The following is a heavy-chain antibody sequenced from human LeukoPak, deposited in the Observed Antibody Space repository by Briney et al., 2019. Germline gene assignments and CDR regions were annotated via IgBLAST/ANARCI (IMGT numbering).Heavy chain of an antibody. V-gene: IGHV3-48*01. CDR2: ISSSSATI. CDR1: GFSLSAYN. Sequence: GGSLRLSCEGSGFSLSAYNMNWVRQAPGKGLESVSYISSSSATIFYADSVKGRFTISGDNAKNSLYLQMNSLRAEDTAVYYCARDQGAWGQGTLVTVSS. CDR3: ARDQGA. D-gene: IGHD3-16*01. J-gene: IGHJ4*02.